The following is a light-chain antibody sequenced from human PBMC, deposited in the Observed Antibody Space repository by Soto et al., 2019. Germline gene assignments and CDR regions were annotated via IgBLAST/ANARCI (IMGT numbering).Light chain of an antibody. CDR3: QQGDSFPIT. CDR2: AAS. J-gene: IGKJ5*01. CDR1: QSISSW. V-gene: IGKV1-12*01. Sequence: DIQMTQSPSSVSASVGDRVTITCRPSQSISSWLAWYQQKPGTVPKLLIYAASSLQSGVPSRFSGSGAGTEFTLTITSLQPEDFGTYYCQQGDSFPITFGQGTRLEIK.